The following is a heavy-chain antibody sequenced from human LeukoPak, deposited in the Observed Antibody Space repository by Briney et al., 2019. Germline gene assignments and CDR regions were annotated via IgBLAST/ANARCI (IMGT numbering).Heavy chain of an antibody. CDR1: GFTFSSYG. V-gene: IGHV3-21*01. J-gene: IGHJ4*02. CDR3: AREGGLYDSSGYYYY. Sequence: GGSLRLSCAASGFTFSSYGMNWVRQAPGKGLEWVSSISSSSSYIYYADSVKGRFTISRDNAKNSLYLQMNSLRAEDTAVYYCAREGGLYDSSGYYYYWGQGTLVTVSS. D-gene: IGHD3-22*01. CDR2: ISSSSSYI.